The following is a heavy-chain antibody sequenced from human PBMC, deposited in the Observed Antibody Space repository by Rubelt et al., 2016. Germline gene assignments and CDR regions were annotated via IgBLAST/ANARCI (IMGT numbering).Heavy chain of an antibody. CDR3: ARGYSGSYYVPDY. J-gene: IGHJ4*02. D-gene: IGHD1-26*01. Sequence: EVQLVESGGGLVQPGGSLRLSCAASGFTFSSYAMHWVRQAPGKGLEYVSAISSNGGSTYYADSVKGRFNSSRDNSKNTLYLQMGSLRAEDMAVYYCARGYSGSYYVPDYWGQGTLVTVSS. V-gene: IGHV3-64*07. CDR1: GFTFSSYA. CDR2: ISSNGGST.